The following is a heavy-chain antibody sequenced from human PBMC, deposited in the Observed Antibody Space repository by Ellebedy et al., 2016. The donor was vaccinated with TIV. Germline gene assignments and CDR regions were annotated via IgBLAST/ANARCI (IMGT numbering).Heavy chain of an antibody. D-gene: IGHD5-12*01. J-gene: IGHJ4*02. CDR2: IYHSGST. CDR1: GFSISSGYY. V-gene: IGHV4-38-2*02. Sequence: MPSETLSLTCTVSGFSISSGYYWGWIRQPPGKGLEWIGSIYHSGSTYYNPSLKSRVTISVNTSKNQLSLKLSSVTAADTAVYYCARRGATIQSGYYFDYWGQGTLVTVSS. CDR3: ARRGATIQSGYYFDY.